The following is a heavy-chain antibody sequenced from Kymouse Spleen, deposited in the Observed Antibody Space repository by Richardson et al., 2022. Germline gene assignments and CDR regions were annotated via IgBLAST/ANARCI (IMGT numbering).Heavy chain of an antibody. CDR3: AKALSTTVTTGDGMDV. CDR1: GFTFSSYA. Sequence: EVQLVESGGGLVQPGGSLRLSCAASGFTFSSYAMSWVRQAPGKGLEWVSAISGSGGSTYYADSVKGRFTISRDNSKNTLYLQMNSLRAEDTAVYYCAKALSTTVTTGDGMDVWGQGTTVTVSS. CDR2: ISGSGGST. J-gene: IGHJ6*02. D-gene: IGHD4-17*01. V-gene: IGHV3-23*04.